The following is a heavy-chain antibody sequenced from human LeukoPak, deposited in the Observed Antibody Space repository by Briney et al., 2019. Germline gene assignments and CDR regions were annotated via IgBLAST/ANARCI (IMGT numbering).Heavy chain of an antibody. D-gene: IGHD6-19*01. J-gene: IGHJ4*02. CDR2: IKQDGSEK. CDR3: ARRSGWYTGYYFDY. V-gene: IGHV3-7*03. CDR1: GFTFSSFA. Sequence: PGGSLRLSCAASGFTFSSFAMSWVRQAPGKGLEWVANIKQDGSEKYYVDSVKGRFTISRDNAKNSLYLQMNSLRAEDTAVYYCARRSGWYTGYYFDYWGQGTLVTVSS.